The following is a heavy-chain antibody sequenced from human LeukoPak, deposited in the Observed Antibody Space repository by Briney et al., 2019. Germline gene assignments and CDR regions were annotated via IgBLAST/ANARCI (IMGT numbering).Heavy chain of an antibody. CDR3: AKDDDWGRYKH. V-gene: IGHV3-66*01. D-gene: IGHD3-16*01. Sequence: QAGGSLRLSCAASEFSVGSNYMTWVRQAPGKGLEWVSLIYSGGSTYYADSVKGRFTISRDNSKNTLYLQMNSLRAEDTAVYYCAKDDDWGRYKHWGQGTLVTVSS. CDR1: EFSVGSNY. J-gene: IGHJ1*01. CDR2: IYSGGST.